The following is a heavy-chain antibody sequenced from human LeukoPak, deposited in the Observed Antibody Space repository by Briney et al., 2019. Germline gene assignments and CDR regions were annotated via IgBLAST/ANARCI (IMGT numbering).Heavy chain of an antibody. CDR1: GGSFSGYY. V-gene: IGHV4-34*01. Sequence: PSETLSLTCAVYGGSFSGYYWSWIRQPPGKGLEWIGEINHSGSTNYNPSLKRRVTISLATSTTQFSLKLSSVTAADKAVYYCERERLAMVRGVIPKEAWGWFDPWGQGTLVTVSS. J-gene: IGHJ5*02. D-gene: IGHD3-10*01. CDR3: ERERLAMVRGVIPKEAWGWFDP. CDR2: INHSGST.